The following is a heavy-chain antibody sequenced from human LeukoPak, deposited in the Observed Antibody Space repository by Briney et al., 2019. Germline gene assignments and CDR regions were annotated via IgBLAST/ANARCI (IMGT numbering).Heavy chain of an antibody. CDR2: INHSGST. CDR1: GGSFSGYY. Sequence: SETLSLTCAVYGGSFSGYYWSWIRQPPGKGLEWIGEINHSGSTNYNPSLKSRVTISVDTSKNQFSLKLCSVTAADTAVYYCARGRRERGSGYYFDYWGQGTLVTVSS. D-gene: IGHD3-10*01. J-gene: IGHJ4*02. CDR3: ARGRRERGSGYYFDY. V-gene: IGHV4-34*01.